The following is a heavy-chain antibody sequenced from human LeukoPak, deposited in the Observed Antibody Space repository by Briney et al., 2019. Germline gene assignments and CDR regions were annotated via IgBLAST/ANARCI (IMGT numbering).Heavy chain of an antibody. Sequence: PSETLSLTXAVSGYSISSGYYWGWIRQPPGKGLEWIGSIYHSGSTYYNPSLKSRVTISVDTSKNQFSLKLSSVTAADTAVYYCARREQLGLHYFDYWGQGTLVTVSS. CDR2: IYHSGST. V-gene: IGHV4-38-2*01. CDR3: ARREQLGLHYFDY. J-gene: IGHJ4*02. CDR1: GYSISSGYY. D-gene: IGHD6-6*01.